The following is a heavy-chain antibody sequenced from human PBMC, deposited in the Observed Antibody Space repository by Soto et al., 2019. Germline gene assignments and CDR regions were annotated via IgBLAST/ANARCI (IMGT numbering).Heavy chain of an antibody. V-gene: IGHV3-23*01. D-gene: IGHD6-19*01. J-gene: IGHJ6*02. CDR1: GFTFSSYD. CDR2: ISGSGGST. CDR3: AKNLSPAPGIAVAGPHYYYYYGMDV. Sequence: GGSLRLSCAASGFTFSSYDMSWVRQAPGKGLEWVSAISGSGGSTYYADSVKGRFTISRDNSKNTLYLQMNSLRAEDTAVYYCAKNLSPAPGIAVAGPHYYYYYGMDVWGQGTTVTVSS.